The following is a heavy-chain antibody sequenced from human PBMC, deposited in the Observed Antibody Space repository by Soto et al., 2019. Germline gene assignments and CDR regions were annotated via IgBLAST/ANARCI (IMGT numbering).Heavy chain of an antibody. CDR1: GYTFTSYD. D-gene: IGHD3-9*01. CDR3: ARGRIYDILV. Sequence: KACCKDCGYTFTSYDINWVRQATGQGLEWMGWMNPNSGNTGYAQKFQGRVTMTRNTSISTAYMELSSLRSEDTAVYYCARGRIYDILVWGQGTLVTVSS. V-gene: IGHV1-8*01. J-gene: IGHJ4*02. CDR2: MNPNSGNT.